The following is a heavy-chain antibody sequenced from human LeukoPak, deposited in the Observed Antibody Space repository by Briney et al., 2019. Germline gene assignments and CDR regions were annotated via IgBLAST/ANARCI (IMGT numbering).Heavy chain of an antibody. CDR3: ARYSAAAGYYYYYYMDV. Sequence: GGSLRLSCAASGFTFSSYWMSWVRQAPGKGLEWVANIKQDGSEKYYVDSVKGRFTISRDNAKNSLYLQMNSLRAEDTAVYYCARYSAAAGYYYYYYMDVWGKGTTVTVSS. J-gene: IGHJ6*03. CDR1: GFTFSSYW. CDR2: IKQDGSEK. V-gene: IGHV3-7*01. D-gene: IGHD6-13*01.